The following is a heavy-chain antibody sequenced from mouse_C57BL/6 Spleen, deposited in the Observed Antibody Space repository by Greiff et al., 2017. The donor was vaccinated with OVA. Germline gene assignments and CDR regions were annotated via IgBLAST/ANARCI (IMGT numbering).Heavy chain of an antibody. V-gene: IGHV5-4*01. J-gene: IGHJ4*01. Sequence: EVQGVESGGGLVKPGGSLKLSCAASGFTFSSYAMSWVSQTPEKRLEWVATISDGGSYTYYPDNLKCRITISIDNAKNNLYLQMSHLKSEDTAMYYCSRGIKGNYAMDYWGQGTSVTVSS. CDR2: ISDGGSYT. CDR3: SRGIKGNYAMDY. CDR1: GFTFSSYA.